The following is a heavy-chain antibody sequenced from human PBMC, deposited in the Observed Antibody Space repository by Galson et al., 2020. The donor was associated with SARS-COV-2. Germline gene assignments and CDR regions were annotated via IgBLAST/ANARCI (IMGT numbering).Heavy chain of an antibody. J-gene: IGHJ4*02. D-gene: IGHD2-8*01. CDR1: GFTFSSYG. Sequence: GESLKISCVASGFTFSSYGMHWVRQAPGKGLEWVAAISYHGRNEYYADSVKGRFTVSRDISKNTLYLQMDGLRTEDTAVYYCARDRRQWDFDHWGQGTLVTVSS. CDR3: ARDRRQWDFDH. CDR2: ISYHGRNE. V-gene: IGHV3-30*03.